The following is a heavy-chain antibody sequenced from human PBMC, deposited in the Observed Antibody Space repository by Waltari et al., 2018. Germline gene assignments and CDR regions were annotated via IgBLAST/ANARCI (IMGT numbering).Heavy chain of an antibody. D-gene: IGHD1-26*01. J-gene: IGHJ4*02. Sequence: EVQLVESGGGLVKPGGSIRLSCAASGFTLRNSGKSRVRQAPGNGLKWVGRIKSKTDGGTTDYAAPVKGRFTISRDDSKNTLYLQMNSLKTEDTAVYYCTTPRGIRPYWGQGTLVTVSS. CDR1: GFTLRNSG. V-gene: IGHV3-15*01. CDR2: IKSKTDGGTT. CDR3: TTPRGIRPY.